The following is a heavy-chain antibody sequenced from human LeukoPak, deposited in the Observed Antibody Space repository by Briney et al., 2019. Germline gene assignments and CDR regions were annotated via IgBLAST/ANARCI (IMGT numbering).Heavy chain of an antibody. CDR1: GYSFTIYA. CDR2: INTNTGNP. Sequence: ASVTVSCKASGYSFTIYAMNWVRQAPGQGLEWMGWINTNTGNPTYAQGFTGRFVFSLDTSVSTAYLQISSLKAEDTAVYYCARGYSYGYFDYWGQGTLVTVSS. V-gene: IGHV7-4-1*02. CDR3: ARGYSYGYFDY. J-gene: IGHJ4*02. D-gene: IGHD5-18*01.